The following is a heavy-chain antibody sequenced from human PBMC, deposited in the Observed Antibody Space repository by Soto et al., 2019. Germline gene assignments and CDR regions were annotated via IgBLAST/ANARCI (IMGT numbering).Heavy chain of an antibody. CDR3: ASETVVSPVPYGMDV. V-gene: IGHV1-69*06. J-gene: IGHJ6*02. CDR1: GGTFSSYA. CDR2: IIPIYGTA. Sequence: QVQLVQSGAEVKKPGSSVKVSCKASGGTFSSYAFSWVRQAPGQGLEWMGGIIPIYGTATYARKFQGRVTITADKSTNTAYMDLSSLRSEDTAVYYCASETVVSPVPYGMDVWGQGTTVTVSS. D-gene: IGHD2-15*01.